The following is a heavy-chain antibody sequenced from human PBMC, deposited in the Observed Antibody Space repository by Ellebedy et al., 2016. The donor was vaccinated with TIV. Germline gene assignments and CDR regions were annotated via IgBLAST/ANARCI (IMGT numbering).Heavy chain of an antibody. CDR1: GYTFTGYY. Sequence: AASVKVSCKASGYTFTGYYMHWVRQAPGQGLEWMGWISAYNGNTNYAQKLRGRVTMTTDTSTSTAYMELRSLRSDDTAVYYCARDGYYDSSVIDYWGQGTLVTVSS. CDR2: ISAYNGNT. J-gene: IGHJ4*02. CDR3: ARDGYYDSSVIDY. V-gene: IGHV1-18*04. D-gene: IGHD3-22*01.